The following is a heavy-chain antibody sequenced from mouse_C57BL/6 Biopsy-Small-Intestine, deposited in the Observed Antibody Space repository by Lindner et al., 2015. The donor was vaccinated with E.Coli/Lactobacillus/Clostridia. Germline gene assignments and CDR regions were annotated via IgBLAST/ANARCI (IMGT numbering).Heavy chain of an antibody. CDR2: MNPNGGGT. V-gene: IGHV1-72*04. CDR3: ATSAGFCRSPSCFAYAY. CDR1: GYTFTDYY. J-gene: IGHJ3*01. D-gene: IGHD1-1*01. Sequence: SVKVSCKTSGYTFTDYYIHWVRQAPGQGLEWMGWMNPNGGGTTYAQNFQDRVTMTRDTSINTAYMELSRLKFADTADYYCATSAGFCRSPSCFAYAYWGQGTLVTVS.